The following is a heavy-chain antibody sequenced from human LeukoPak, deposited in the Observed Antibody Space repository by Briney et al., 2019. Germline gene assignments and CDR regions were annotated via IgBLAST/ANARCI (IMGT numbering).Heavy chain of an antibody. CDR1: GGSISSSSYY. CDR2: IYYSGST. V-gene: IGHV4-39*01. J-gene: IGHJ1*01. D-gene: IGHD6-13*01. CDR3: ARRSGSSWSRAEYFQH. Sequence: SETLSLTCTVSGGSISSSSYYWGWIRQPPGKGLEWIGSIYYSGSTYYNPSLKSRVTISVDTSKNQFSLKLSSVTAADTAVYYCARRSGSSWSRAEYFQHWGQGTLVTVSS.